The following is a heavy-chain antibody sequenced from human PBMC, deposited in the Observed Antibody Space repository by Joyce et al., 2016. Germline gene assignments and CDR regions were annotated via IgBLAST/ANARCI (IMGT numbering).Heavy chain of an antibody. Sequence: QVQLVESGGGVVQPGRSLRLSCAASGFTFSNYAMHWVRQAPGKGLEWVAVISFDSSGKYYADSVKGRFTISRDNFKSTLYLQMNSLNTDDTAVYYCAREELPALCTDYWGQGTLVTVSS. J-gene: IGHJ4*02. CDR1: GFTFSNYA. CDR3: AREELPALCTDY. CDR2: ISFDSSGK. V-gene: IGHV3-30*04. D-gene: IGHD1-7*01.